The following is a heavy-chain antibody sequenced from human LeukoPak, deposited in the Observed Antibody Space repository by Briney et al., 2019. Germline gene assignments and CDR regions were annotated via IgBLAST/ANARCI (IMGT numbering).Heavy chain of an antibody. D-gene: IGHD3-22*01. CDR3: ARSVVSDSSGYPVDFDY. Sequence: SETLSLTCTVSGGSISSYHWSWIRQPAGKGLEWIGRIYTSGSTNYNPSLKSRVTMSVDTSKNQFSLKLSSVTAADTAVYYRARSVVSDSSGYPVDFDYWGQGTLVTVSS. V-gene: IGHV4-4*07. CDR2: IYTSGST. J-gene: IGHJ4*02. CDR1: GGSISSYH.